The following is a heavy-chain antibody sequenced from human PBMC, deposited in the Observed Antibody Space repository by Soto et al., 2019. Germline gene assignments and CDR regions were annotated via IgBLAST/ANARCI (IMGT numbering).Heavy chain of an antibody. V-gene: IGHV3-30*18. Sequence: VELVESGGGVVQPGGSLRLSCAASGFSFSSYGMHWVRQAPGKGLEWVAVIAYDGTNRYYAESVKGRFTISRDNSKNTLYLQISSLRAEDTAVYYCAKAHYFDSTAYYYHFDYWGQGTLVTVSS. CDR2: IAYDGTNR. CDR3: AKAHYFDSTAYYYHFDY. J-gene: IGHJ4*02. CDR1: GFSFSSYG. D-gene: IGHD3-22*01.